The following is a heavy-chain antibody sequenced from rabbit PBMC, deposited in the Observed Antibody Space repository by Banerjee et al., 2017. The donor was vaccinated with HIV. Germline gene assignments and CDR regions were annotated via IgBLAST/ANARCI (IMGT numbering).Heavy chain of an antibody. CDR1: GIDFTSYYY. D-gene: IGHD1-1*01. Sequence: QSLEESGGDLVKPGGTLTLTCKASGIDFTSYYYMCWVRQAPGKGLELIACIYTSTNSTWYANWVNGRFTISQTSSTTVTLQMTSLTAADTSTYLCARDLDGVIGWKFNLWGPGTRVTVS. V-gene: IGHV1S40*01. CDR2: IYTSTNST. CDR3: ARDLDGVIGWKFNL. J-gene: IGHJ4*01.